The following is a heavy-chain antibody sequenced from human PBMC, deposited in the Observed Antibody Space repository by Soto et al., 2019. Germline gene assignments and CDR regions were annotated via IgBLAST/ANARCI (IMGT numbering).Heavy chain of an antibody. Sequence: SETLSLTCTVSGASISRYYWSWIRQSPGKGLEWIGYLYNTGSTIYNPSLKSRVTISVDTSKNQFSLKMNSVGAEDTAVYYCARGGDSYGYGEYYYYGMDVWGQGTTVTVSS. CDR2: LYNTGST. D-gene: IGHD5-18*01. J-gene: IGHJ6*02. CDR1: GASISRYY. CDR3: ARGGDSYGYGEYYYYGMDV. V-gene: IGHV4-59*12.